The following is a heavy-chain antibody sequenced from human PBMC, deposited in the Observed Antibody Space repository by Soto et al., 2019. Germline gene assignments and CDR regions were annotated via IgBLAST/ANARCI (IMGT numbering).Heavy chain of an antibody. V-gene: IGHV1-69*06. Sequence: GASVKVSCKASGGPFSSYAITWVRQAPGQGLQWMGGIIPIFGEPKYAQNFQGRVTITADMSTSTAYMELSSLRSDDTAVYFCARGSSSSIINWFESWGQGTLVTVSS. CDR2: IIPIFGEP. D-gene: IGHD6-6*01. CDR3: ARGSSSSIINWFES. CDR1: GGPFSSYA. J-gene: IGHJ5*01.